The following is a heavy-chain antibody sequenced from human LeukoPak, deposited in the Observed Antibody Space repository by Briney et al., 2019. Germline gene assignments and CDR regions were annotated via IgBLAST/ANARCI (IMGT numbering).Heavy chain of an antibody. CDR2: ISSSSSYI. J-gene: IGHJ4*02. CDR1: GFTLSSYN. CDR3: ATYRQVLLPFES. D-gene: IGHD2-8*02. V-gene: IGHV3-21*04. Sequence: GGSLRLSCAASGFTLSSYNMNWVRQAPGKGLEWVSSISSSSSYIYYADSVKGRFTISRDNSKNTLSLQMNSLRAEDTAIYYCATYRQVLLPFESWGQGTLVTVSS.